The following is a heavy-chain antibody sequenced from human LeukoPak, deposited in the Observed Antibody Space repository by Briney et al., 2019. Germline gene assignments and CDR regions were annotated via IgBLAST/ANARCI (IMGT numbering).Heavy chain of an antibody. J-gene: IGHJ4*02. Sequence: SETLSLTCDVPGDSIRGFYWGWIRQPPGKGLEWIGYFDYSGGSNYNPALESRVIISVDTSKNQFSLKLRSLTAADTAVYYCARWNYDIWTGHRYFDYWGQGTLVIVSS. D-gene: IGHD3/OR15-3a*01. CDR2: FDYSGGS. CDR3: ARWNYDIWTGHRYFDY. V-gene: IGHV4-59*01. CDR1: GDSIRGFY.